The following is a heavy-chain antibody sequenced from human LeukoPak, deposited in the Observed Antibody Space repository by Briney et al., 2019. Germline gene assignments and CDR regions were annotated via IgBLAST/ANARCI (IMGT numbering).Heavy chain of an antibody. D-gene: IGHD5-18*01. CDR2: ISGSGGST. Sequence: GGSLRLSCAASGFTFSSYAMSWVRQAPGKGLEWVSAISGSGGSTYYADSVKGRFTISRDNSKNTLYLQMNSLRAEDRAVYYCAKAQGSIQLWGGYWGQGTLVTVSS. J-gene: IGHJ4*02. V-gene: IGHV3-23*01. CDR1: GFTFSSYA. CDR3: AKAQGSIQLWGGY.